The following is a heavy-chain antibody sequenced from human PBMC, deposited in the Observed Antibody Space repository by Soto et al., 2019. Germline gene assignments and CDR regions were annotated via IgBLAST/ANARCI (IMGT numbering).Heavy chain of an antibody. Sequence: QVQLVQSGAEVKKPGSSVKVSCKACGGTFSSYTISWVRQAPGQGLEWMGRIIPILGIANYAQKFQGRVTITADKSTSTAYMELSSLRSEDTAVYYCAREVEAAAGPSAEYFQHWGQGTLVTVSS. CDR2: IIPILGIA. D-gene: IGHD6-13*01. V-gene: IGHV1-69*08. CDR3: AREVEAAAGPSAEYFQH. J-gene: IGHJ1*01. CDR1: GGTFSSYT.